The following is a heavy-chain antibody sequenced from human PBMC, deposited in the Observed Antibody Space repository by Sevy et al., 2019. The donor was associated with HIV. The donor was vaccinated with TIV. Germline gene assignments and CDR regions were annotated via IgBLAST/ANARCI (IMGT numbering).Heavy chain of an antibody. Sequence: GGSLRLSCAVSGFAFSSYWMSWVRQAPGKGLEWVGNIKQDGSEKYYVDSVKGRFTISRDNAKNSLYLQMNSLRVEDTAVYYCAREMFSGGSYYSLDFWGQGTLVTVSS. CDR1: GFAFSSYW. CDR3: AREMFSGGSYYSLDF. CDR2: IKQDGSEK. V-gene: IGHV3-7*01. D-gene: IGHD2-15*01. J-gene: IGHJ4*02.